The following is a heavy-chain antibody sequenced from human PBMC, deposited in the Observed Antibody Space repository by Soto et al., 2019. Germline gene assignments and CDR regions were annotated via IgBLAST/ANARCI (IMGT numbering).Heavy chain of an antibody. D-gene: IGHD3-9*01. J-gene: IGHJ2*01. CDR3: ARLARARGDILTGYHKNYWYFDL. CDR2: ISSISSYI. V-gene: IGHV3-21*01. Sequence: EVQLVESGGGLVKPGGSLRLSCAASGFTFSSYSMNWVRQAPGKGLEWVSSISSISSYIYYADSVKGRFTISRDNAKNSLYLQMNSLRAEDTAVYYCARLARARGDILTGYHKNYWYFDLWGRGTLVTVSS. CDR1: GFTFSSYS.